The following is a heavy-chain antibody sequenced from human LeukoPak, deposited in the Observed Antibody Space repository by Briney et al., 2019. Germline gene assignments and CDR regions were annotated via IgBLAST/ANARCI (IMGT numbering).Heavy chain of an antibody. CDR1: GYSFTSCW. D-gene: IGHD1-26*01. CDR3: ARPTRDTDY. CDR2: IYPGDSDT. Sequence: GESLKISCKASGYSFTSCWIVWGRQMPGKGLEWMGIIYPGDSDTRYSPSFQGQVTISADKSISTAYLQWSSLKASDTAMYYCARPTRDTDYWGQGTLVTVSS. J-gene: IGHJ4*02. V-gene: IGHV5-51*01.